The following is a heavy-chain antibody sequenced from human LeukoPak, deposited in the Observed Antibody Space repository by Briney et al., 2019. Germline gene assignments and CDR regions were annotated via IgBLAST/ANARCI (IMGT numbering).Heavy chain of an antibody. V-gene: IGHV4-39*07. CDR2: INHSGST. J-gene: IGHJ4*02. CDR3: ARDDSDFAY. Sequence: SETLSLTCTVSGGSISSSSYYWSWIRQPPGKGLKWIGEINHSGSTNYNPSLKSRVTISVDTSKNQFSLKLSSVTAADTAVYYCARDDSDFAYWGPGTLVTVS. CDR1: GGSISSSSYY. D-gene: IGHD4-11*01.